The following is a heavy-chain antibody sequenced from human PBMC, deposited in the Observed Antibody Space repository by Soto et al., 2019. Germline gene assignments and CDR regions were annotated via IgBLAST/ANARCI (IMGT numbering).Heavy chain of an antibody. CDR2: INAGNGNT. CDR1: GYTFTGYT. Sequence: QVKLVQSGAEEKKPGASVKVSCKASGYTFTGYTMHWVRQAPGQRLEWMGWINAGNGNTKYSQKFQGRVTITRDTSASTAYMELSRLRSEDTAVYYCARAVAVPADFDYWGQGTLVSISS. V-gene: IGHV1-3*05. J-gene: IGHJ4*02. D-gene: IGHD6-19*01. CDR3: ARAVAVPADFDY.